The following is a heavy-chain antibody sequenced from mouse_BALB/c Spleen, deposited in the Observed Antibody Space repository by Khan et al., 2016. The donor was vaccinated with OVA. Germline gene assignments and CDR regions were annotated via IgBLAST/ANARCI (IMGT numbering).Heavy chain of an antibody. D-gene: IGHD1-1*02. CDR3: ASGGYWYFDD. CDR1: GYTFTNYG. CDR2: INTYTGEP. Sequence: QIQLVQSGPELKKPGETVKISCKASGYTFTNYGMNWVKQAPGKGLKWMGWINTYTGEPTYVDDFKGRFAFSLETSASTAYLQINNLKNEDSATYFGASGGYWYFDDWGAGTTVTVSS. J-gene: IGHJ1*01. V-gene: IGHV9-3-1*01.